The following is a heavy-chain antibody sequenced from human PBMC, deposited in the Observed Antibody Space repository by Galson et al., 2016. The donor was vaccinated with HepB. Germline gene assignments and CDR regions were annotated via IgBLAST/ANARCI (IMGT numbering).Heavy chain of an antibody. CDR2: IYYSGSA. V-gene: IGHV4-59*12. J-gene: IGHJ6*02. D-gene: IGHD3-22*01. CDR1: GGSISSDF. CDR3: AREGYYDSTKDYYYYCMDV. Sequence: LSLTCSVSGGSISSDFWSWIRQPPGKGLEWIGYIYYSGSANYTPSLKSRVIISVDTSKNQFSLKLTSVTAADTAVYYCAREGYYDSTKDYYYYCMDVWGQGTTVSVSS.